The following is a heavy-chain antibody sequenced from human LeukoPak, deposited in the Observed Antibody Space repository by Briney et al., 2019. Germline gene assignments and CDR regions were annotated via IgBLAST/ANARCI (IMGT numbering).Heavy chain of an antibody. D-gene: IGHD6-19*01. CDR2: MSVRGGNT. Sequence: PGGSLRLSRAASVFTFSIYAVSCVPQTPGKGLEGVSSMSVRGGNTYYADPVEGRFTISRHNSKNTLYPQMSSVSAEDSAVYYCEKEGIAVDSHGFDYWGQGTLVTVSS. V-gene: IGHV3-23*01. CDR3: EKEGIAVDSHGFDY. J-gene: IGHJ4*02. CDR1: VFTFSIYA.